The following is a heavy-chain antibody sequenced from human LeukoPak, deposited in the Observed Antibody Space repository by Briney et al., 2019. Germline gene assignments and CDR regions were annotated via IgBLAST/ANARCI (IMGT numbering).Heavy chain of an antibody. CDR1: GGSISSGGYY. CDR3: ARFTAAIFYYMDV. D-gene: IGHD2-2*01. Sequence: SQTLSFTCTVSGGSISSGGYYWSWIRQHPGKGLEWIGYIYYSGSTYYNPSLKSRVTISVDTSKNQFSLKLSSVTAADTAVYYCARFTAAIFYYMDVWGKGTTVTVSS. V-gene: IGHV4-31*03. CDR2: IYYSGST. J-gene: IGHJ6*03.